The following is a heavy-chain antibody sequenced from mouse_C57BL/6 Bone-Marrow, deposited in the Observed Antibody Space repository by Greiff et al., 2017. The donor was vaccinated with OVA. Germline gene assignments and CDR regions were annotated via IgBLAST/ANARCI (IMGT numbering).Heavy chain of an antibody. CDR3: TTANYYGNYFDY. D-gene: IGHD1-1*01. CDR1: GFNIKDDY. Sequence: EVQLQQSGAELVRPGASVKLSCTASGFNIKDDYMHWVKQRPEQGLEWIGWIDPENGDTEYASKFQGKATITADTSSITAYLQLSSLTSEDTAVYYCTTANYYGNYFDYWGQGTTLTVSS. V-gene: IGHV14-4*01. CDR2: IDPENGDT. J-gene: IGHJ2*01.